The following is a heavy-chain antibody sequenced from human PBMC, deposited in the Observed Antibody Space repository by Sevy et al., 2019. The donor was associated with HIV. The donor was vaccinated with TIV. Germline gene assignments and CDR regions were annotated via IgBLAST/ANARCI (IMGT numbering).Heavy chain of an antibody. J-gene: IGHJ4*02. CDR3: ARESGSGWYVDS. D-gene: IGHD6-19*01. Sequence: GGSLRLSCSTFGFTFSNYGMHWVRQAPGRGLEWVAAIFSNGNYRYYADSVKGRVTISRDNSKNTLYLQMSSLRADDTAMYYCARESGSGWYVDSWGRGTLVSVSS. CDR2: IFSNGNYR. V-gene: IGHV3-33*08. CDR1: GFTFSNYG.